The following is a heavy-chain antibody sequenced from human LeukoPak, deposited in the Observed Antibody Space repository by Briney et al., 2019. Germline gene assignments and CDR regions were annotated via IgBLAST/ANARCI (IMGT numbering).Heavy chain of an antibody. V-gene: IGHV4-31*03. D-gene: IGHD4-17*01. CDR2: IYYSGST. J-gene: IGHJ4*02. Sequence: SETLSLTCTVSGGPISSGGYYWSWIRQHPGKGLEWIGYIYYSGSTYYNPSLKSRVTISVDTSKNQFSLKLSSVTAADTAVYYCARGHSTVTTGGYFDYWGQGTLVTVSS. CDR1: GGPISSGGYY. CDR3: ARGHSTVTTGGYFDY.